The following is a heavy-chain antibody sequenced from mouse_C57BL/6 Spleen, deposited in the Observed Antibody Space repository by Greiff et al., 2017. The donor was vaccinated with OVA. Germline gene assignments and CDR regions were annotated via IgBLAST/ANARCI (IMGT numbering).Heavy chain of an antibody. D-gene: IGHD3-2*02. J-gene: IGHJ1*03. CDR3: ARSGLAYWYFDV. CDR1: GYTFTSYW. CDR2: IDPSDSET. Sequence: VQLQQPGAELVRPGSSVKLSCKASGYTFTSYWMHWVKQRPIQGLEWIGNIDPSDSETHYNQKFKDKATLTVDKSSSTAYMQLSSLTSEDSAVYYCARSGLAYWYFDVWGTGTTVTVSS. V-gene: IGHV1-52*01.